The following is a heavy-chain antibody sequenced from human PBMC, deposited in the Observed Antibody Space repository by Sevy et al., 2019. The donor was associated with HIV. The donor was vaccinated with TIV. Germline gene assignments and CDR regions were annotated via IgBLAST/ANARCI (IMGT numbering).Heavy chain of an antibody. V-gene: IGHV3-23*01. CDR2: ISITGGST. D-gene: IGHD3-10*01. CDR1: GFTFSIYA. Sequence: GGSLRLSCAASGFTFSIYAMSWVRQAPGKGLEWVSVISITGGSTYYADSVKGPFTISRDNSKNTLYLQMNTLRAEDTAVYYCAKDRVSGTYYTGDFDYWGQGTLVTVSS. CDR3: AKDRVSGTYYTGDFDY. J-gene: IGHJ4*02.